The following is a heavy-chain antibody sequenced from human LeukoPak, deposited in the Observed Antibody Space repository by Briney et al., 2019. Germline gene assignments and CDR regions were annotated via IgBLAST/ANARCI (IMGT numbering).Heavy chain of an antibody. CDR2: ISYDGSNK. CDR3: ARVKGYSSANTDYFDY. CDR1: GFTFSSYG. J-gene: IGHJ4*02. V-gene: IGHV3-30*03. D-gene: IGHD6-19*01. Sequence: GGSLRLSCAASGFTFSSYGMHWVRQAPGKGLEWVAVISYDGSNKYYADSVKGRFTISRDNSKNTLYLQMNSLRAEDTAVYYCARVKGYSSANTDYFDYWGQGTLVTVSS.